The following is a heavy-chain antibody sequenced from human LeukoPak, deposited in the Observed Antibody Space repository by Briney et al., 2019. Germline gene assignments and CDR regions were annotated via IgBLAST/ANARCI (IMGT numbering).Heavy chain of an antibody. V-gene: IGHV4-38-2*02. CDR1: GYSISSGYY. CDR3: ARDVKPEQYYYDSSGSLFDY. J-gene: IGHJ4*02. CDR2: IYHSGRT. Sequence: SETLSLTCTVSGYSISSGYYWGWIRQPPGKGLEWIGSIYHSGRTFYNPSLKSRVTISVDTSKNQFSLKLSSVTAADTAVYYCARDVKPEQYYYDSSGSLFDYWGQGTLVTVSS. D-gene: IGHD3-22*01.